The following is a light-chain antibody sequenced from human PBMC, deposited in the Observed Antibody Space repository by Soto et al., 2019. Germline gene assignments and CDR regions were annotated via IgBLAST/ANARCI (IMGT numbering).Light chain of an antibody. J-gene: IGKJ1*01. CDR3: QQYNNWPPWT. CDR1: QSVRSN. V-gene: IGKV3-15*01. CDR2: GAS. Sequence: EIVMTQSPATLSVSPGERATFSCRASQSVRSNLAWYQQKPGQAPRLLIYGASTRATGVPARFSGSGSGTEFTLTISSLLAEDFAVYYCQQYNNWPPWTFGQGTKVEIK.